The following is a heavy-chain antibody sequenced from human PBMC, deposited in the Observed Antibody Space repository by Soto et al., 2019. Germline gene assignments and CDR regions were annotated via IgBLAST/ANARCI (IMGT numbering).Heavy chain of an antibody. CDR3: ARKPRIAVTQNWFDP. CDR1: GGSSSSGGYY. D-gene: IGHD6-19*01. Sequence: SETLSLTCTFSGGSSSSGGYYWSWIRQHPGKGLEWIGYIYYSGSTYYNPSLKSRVTISVDTSKNQFSLKLSSVTAADTAVYYCARKPRIAVTQNWFDPWGQGTLVTVSS. V-gene: IGHV4-31*03. CDR2: IYYSGST. J-gene: IGHJ5*02.